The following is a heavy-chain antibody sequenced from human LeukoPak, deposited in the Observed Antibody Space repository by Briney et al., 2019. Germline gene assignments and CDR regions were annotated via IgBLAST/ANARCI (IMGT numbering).Heavy chain of an antibody. J-gene: IGHJ5*02. Sequence: PSETLSLTCTVSGGSISSYYWSWIRQPAGKGLEWIGRIYTSGSTNYNPSLKSRVTISVDTSKNQFSLKLSSVTAADTAVYYCARDRSGDSSGYYWFDPWGQGTLVTVSS. D-gene: IGHD3-22*01. V-gene: IGHV4-4*07. CDR2: IYTSGST. CDR1: GGSISSYY. CDR3: ARDRSGDSSGYYWFDP.